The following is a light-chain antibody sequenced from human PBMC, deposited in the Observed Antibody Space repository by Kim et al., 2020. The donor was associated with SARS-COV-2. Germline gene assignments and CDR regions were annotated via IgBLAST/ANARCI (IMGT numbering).Light chain of an antibody. CDR3: QHYNIWPPT. CDR1: ESISSD. Sequence: VSPGVRATLSCRASESISSDLAWYQQKPGQPPRPLSYDTSTRATGVPARFSGSGSGTEFTLTISSLQSEDFAVYYCQHYNIWPPTFGQGTKVDIK. CDR2: DTS. V-gene: IGKV3-15*01. J-gene: IGKJ1*01.